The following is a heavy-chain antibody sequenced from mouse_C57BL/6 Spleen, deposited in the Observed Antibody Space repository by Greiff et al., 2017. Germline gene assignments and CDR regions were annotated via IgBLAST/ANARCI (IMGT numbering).Heavy chain of an antibody. Sequence: QVQLQQPGAELVKPGASVKLSCKASGYTFTSYWMHWVKQRPGQGLEWIGMIHPNSGSTNYNEKFKSKATLTVDKSSSTAYMQLSNLTSDGSAVYYCASEHVTTVVANYYALDYWGQGTSVTVSS. CDR3: ASEHVTTVVANYYALDY. D-gene: IGHD1-1*01. V-gene: IGHV1-64*01. CDR1: GYTFTSYW. J-gene: IGHJ4*01. CDR2: IHPNSGST.